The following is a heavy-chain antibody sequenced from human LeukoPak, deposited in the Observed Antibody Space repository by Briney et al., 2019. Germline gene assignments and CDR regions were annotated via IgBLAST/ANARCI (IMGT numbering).Heavy chain of an antibody. CDR2: ISSSSGYK. J-gene: IGHJ1*01. V-gene: IGHV3-11*06. CDR1: GFTFSDYY. Sequence: NPGGSLRLSCAASGFTFSDYYMSWIRQTPEKGLEWLSYISSSSGYKNYADSLKGRLTISRDNAKNSVYLQMNSLSAEDTAVYYCARQGLYDSSDFWTFQHWGQGTLVTVSS. CDR3: ARQGLYDSSDFWTFQH. D-gene: IGHD3/OR15-3a*01.